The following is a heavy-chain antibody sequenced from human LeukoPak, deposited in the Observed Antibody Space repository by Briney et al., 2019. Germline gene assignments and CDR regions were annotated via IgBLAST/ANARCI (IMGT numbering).Heavy chain of an antibody. CDR3: ARDGAERPHYMDV. CDR1: GYTFTIYS. D-gene: IGHD1-1*01. J-gene: IGHJ6*03. Sequence: GASVKVSCKASGYTFTIYSISWVRQAPGQGLGWRGWISAYNGNTNYAQKLQCRVTMTTDTSTSTAYMELRSLRSDDTAVYYCARDGAERPHYMDVWGKGTTVTVSS. V-gene: IGHV1-18*01. CDR2: ISAYNGNT.